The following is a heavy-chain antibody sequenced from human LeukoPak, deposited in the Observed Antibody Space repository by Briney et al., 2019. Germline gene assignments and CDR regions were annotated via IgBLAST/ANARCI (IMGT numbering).Heavy chain of an antibody. CDR2: SYYSGST. Sequence: PSETLSLTFTFSGGSISSRTYYWGWIRQPPGKGLEWIGSSYYSGSTYYNPSLKSRVTISVDTSKNQFSLKLRSVTAADTAVYYCARLADCSSTRCHDYWGQGTLVTVSS. CDR1: GGSISSRTYY. D-gene: IGHD2-2*01. J-gene: IGHJ4*02. V-gene: IGHV4-39*01. CDR3: ARLADCSSTRCHDY.